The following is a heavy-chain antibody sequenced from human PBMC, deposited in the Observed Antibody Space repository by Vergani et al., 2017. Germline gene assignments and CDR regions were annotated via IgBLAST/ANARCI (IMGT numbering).Heavy chain of an antibody. Sequence: EVQLLESGGGLVQPGGSLRLSCAASGFTFSSYAMSWVRQAPGKGLEWVSAISGSGGSTYYADSVKGRFTISRDNSKNTLYLQMNSLRADDTAVYYCARDVGSAYYMDVWGKGSTVTVPS. CDR2: ISGSGGST. CDR1: GFTFSSYA. D-gene: IGHD3-10*01. V-gene: IGHV3-23*01. CDR3: ARDVGSAYYMDV. J-gene: IGHJ6*03.